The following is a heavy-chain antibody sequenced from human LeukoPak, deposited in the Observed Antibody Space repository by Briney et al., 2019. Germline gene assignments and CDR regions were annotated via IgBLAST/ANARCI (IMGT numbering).Heavy chain of an antibody. CDR1: GFTFSSYA. D-gene: IGHD4-17*01. CDR3: ANGNYGYYYYYMDV. CDR2: ISGSGGST. J-gene: IGHJ6*03. V-gene: IGHV3-23*01. Sequence: PGGSLRLSCAASGFTFSSYAMSWVRQAPGKGLEWVSAISGSGGSTYYADSVKGRFTISRDNSKNTLYLQMNSLRAEDTAVYYCANGNYGYYYYYMDVWGKGTTVTVSS.